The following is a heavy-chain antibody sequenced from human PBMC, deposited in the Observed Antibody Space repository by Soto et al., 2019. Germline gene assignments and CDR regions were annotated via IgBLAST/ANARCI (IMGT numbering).Heavy chain of an antibody. CDR1: GFSLSTNGVG. V-gene: IGHV2-5*02. Sequence: QITLKESGPMLVKPTQTLTLTCTFSGFSLSTNGVGVGWIRQPPGKALQWLALLYWDDDKRYISSLESRLTITKDTSNNQVVLTMTNMYPVDTATYYCAHSYMFRAVTFDYWGQGTLVTVSS. CDR3: AHSYMFRAVTFDY. J-gene: IGHJ4*01. CDR2: LYWDDDK. D-gene: IGHD3-10*01.